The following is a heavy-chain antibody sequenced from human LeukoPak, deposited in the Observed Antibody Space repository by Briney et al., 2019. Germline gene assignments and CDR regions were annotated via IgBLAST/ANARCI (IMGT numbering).Heavy chain of an antibody. D-gene: IGHD3-3*01. J-gene: IGHJ3*02. V-gene: IGHV3-23*01. CDR2: ISGSGGSI. Sequence: GGSLRLSCAASGFTFSSYAMSWVRQAPGKGLEWVSGISGSGGSIYYADSVKGRFITSRDNSNNTLYVRMYNLRAEDSAVYYCAKGFWSGYPDAFDIWGQGTMVTVSS. CDR3: AKGFWSGYPDAFDI. CDR1: GFTFSSYA.